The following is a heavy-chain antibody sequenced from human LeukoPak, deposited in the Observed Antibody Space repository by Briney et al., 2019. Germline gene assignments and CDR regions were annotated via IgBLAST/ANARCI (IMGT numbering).Heavy chain of an antibody. J-gene: IGHJ4*02. V-gene: IGHV4-39*01. CDR2: IYYSGST. CDR1: GDSISRSRYY. CDR3: ARQYSSGWGY. Sequence: PSETLSLTCTVSGDSISRSRYYWAWTRQPPGKGLEWIGSIYYSGSTYYNPSLKSRVTISVDTSKNQFSLKLSSVTAADTAVYYCARQYSSGWGYWGQGTLVTVSS. D-gene: IGHD6-19*01.